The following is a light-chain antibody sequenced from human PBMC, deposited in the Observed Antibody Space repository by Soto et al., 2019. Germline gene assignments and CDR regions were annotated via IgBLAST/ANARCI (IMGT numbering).Light chain of an antibody. CDR2: EVT. CDR1: SSDVGNYDY. J-gene: IGLJ2*01. CDR3: SSYTSSTTVI. Sequence: QSALTQPASVSGSPGQSITISCTGTSSDVGNYDYVSWYLHHPGKAPKLIIYEVTNRPSGVSNRFSGSKSGNTASLTISGLQAEDEADYYCSSYTSSTTVIFGGGTKVTVL. V-gene: IGLV2-14*01.